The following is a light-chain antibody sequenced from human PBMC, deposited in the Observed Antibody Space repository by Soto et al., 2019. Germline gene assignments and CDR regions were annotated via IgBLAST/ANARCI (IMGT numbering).Light chain of an antibody. J-gene: IGLJ1*01. Sequence: QSVLTQPASVSGSPGQSITISCTGTSSDVGAYDYVSWYQQHPGKAPKLMIYAVSDRPSGVSNRFSGSKSGDTASLTISGLQTDDEADYYCTSYTSSSTLVFGTGTKVTVL. CDR2: AVS. CDR3: TSYTSSSTLV. CDR1: SSDVGAYDY. V-gene: IGLV2-14*03.